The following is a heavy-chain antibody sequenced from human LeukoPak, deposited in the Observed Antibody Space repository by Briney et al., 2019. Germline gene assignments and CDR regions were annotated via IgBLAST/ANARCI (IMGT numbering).Heavy chain of an antibody. CDR2: FDPEDGET. Sequence: ASVKVSCKVSGYTLTELSMHWVRQAPGKGLEWMGGFDPEDGETIYAQKFQGRVTMTEDTSTDTAYMEPSSLRSEDTAVYYCATANVSIAAAGFDYWGQGTLVTVFS. CDR1: GYTLTELS. CDR3: ATANVSIAAAGFDY. D-gene: IGHD6-13*01. J-gene: IGHJ4*02. V-gene: IGHV1-24*01.